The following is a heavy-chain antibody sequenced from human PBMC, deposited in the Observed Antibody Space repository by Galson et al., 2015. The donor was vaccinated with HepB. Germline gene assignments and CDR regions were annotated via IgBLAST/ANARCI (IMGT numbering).Heavy chain of an antibody. J-gene: IGHJ3*02. CDR1: GYTFTGYY. CDR2: INPNSGGT. CDR3: ARGGVCTNGVCYDHAFGI. V-gene: IGHV1-2*04. D-gene: IGHD2-8*01. Sequence: SVKVSCKASGYTFTGYYMHWVRQAPGQGLVWMGWINPNSGGTNYAQKFQGWVTMTRDTSISTAYMELSRLRSDDTAVYYCARGGVCTNGVCYDHAFGIWGQGTMVTVSS.